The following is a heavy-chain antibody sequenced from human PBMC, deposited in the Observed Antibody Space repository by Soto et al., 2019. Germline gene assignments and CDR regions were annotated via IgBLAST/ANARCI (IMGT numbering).Heavy chain of an antibody. D-gene: IGHD3-3*01. CDR3: AKDAEYYDFWSGSSMDV. CDR1: GFTFSSYA. CDR2: ISGSGGST. V-gene: IGHV3-23*01. J-gene: IGHJ6*02. Sequence: GGSLRLSCAASGFTFSSYAMSWVRQAPGKGLEWVSAISGSGGSTYYADSVKGRFTISRDNSKNTLYLQMNSLRAEDTAVYYCAKDAEYYDFWSGSSMDVWGQGTTVTVSS.